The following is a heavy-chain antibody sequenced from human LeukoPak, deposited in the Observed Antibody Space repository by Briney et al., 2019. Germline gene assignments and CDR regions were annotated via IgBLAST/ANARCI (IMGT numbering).Heavy chain of an antibody. Sequence: PSETLSLTCPVSGGSISSYYWSWIRQPPGKGLEWIGYVFYSWSTNYNPSLKGRVTISVDTSKNQFSLNLSSVTAADTAVYYCARALYYYDSSGPLPLKWGQGTLVTVSS. D-gene: IGHD3-22*01. J-gene: IGHJ4*02. CDR3: ARALYYYDSSGPLPLK. V-gene: IGHV4-59*01. CDR1: GGSISSYY. CDR2: VFYSWST.